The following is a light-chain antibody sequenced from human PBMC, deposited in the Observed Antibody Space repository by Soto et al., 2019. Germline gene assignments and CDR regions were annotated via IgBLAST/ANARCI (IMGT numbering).Light chain of an antibody. Sequence: QSVLTQPPSVSGAPGQRVTISCTGNNSNIGAGYDVHWYQQLPGTAPKLLIYGNSNRPSGVPDRFSGSKSGTSASLAITGLQAEDEADYYCQSYDSRLSGSVVFGGGTQLTVL. CDR1: NSNIGAGYD. CDR2: GNS. CDR3: QSYDSRLSGSVV. J-gene: IGLJ2*01. V-gene: IGLV1-40*01.